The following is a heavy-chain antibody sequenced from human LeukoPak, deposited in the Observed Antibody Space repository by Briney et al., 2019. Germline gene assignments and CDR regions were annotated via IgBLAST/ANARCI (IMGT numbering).Heavy chain of an antibody. Sequence: GGSLRLSCAASGLTFSSYWMSWVRQAPGKGLEWVANIKQDGSEKYYVDSVKGRFTISRDNAKNSLYLQMNSLRAEDTAVYYCARDDSGYDYWGQGTLVTVSS. CDR3: ARDDSGYDY. J-gene: IGHJ4*02. CDR1: GLTFSSYW. CDR2: IKQDGSEK. D-gene: IGHD3-22*01. V-gene: IGHV3-7*01.